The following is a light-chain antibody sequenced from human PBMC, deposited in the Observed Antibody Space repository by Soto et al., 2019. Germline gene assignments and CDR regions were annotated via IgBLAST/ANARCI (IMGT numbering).Light chain of an antibody. CDR2: GAS. J-gene: IGKJ5*01. Sequence: EIVMTQSPATLSVSPGERATLSCRASQSVSSNLAWYQQKPGQAPRLLIYGASTRATGIPARFSGSGSGTEFTLTISRLEPEDFAVYFCQQYGNSPRTFGQGTRLEI. CDR3: QQYGNSPRT. CDR1: QSVSSN. V-gene: IGKV3-15*01.